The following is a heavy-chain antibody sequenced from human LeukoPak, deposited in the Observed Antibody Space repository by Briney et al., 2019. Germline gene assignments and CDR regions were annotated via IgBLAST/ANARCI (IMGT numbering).Heavy chain of an antibody. V-gene: IGHV4-61*01. CDR1: GGSLNSGSYY. Sequence: SETLSLTCTVSGGSLNSGSYYWSWIRQPPGKGLEWIGYIYYSGSTNYNPSLKSRVTISVDTSKNQFSLKLSSVTAADTAVYYCARGSSDAFDIWGQGTMVTVSS. J-gene: IGHJ3*02. CDR3: ARGSSDAFDI. CDR2: IYYSGST. D-gene: IGHD6-13*01.